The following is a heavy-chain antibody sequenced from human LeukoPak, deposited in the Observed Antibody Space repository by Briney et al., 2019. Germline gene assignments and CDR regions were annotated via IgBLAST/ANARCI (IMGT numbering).Heavy chain of an antibody. J-gene: IGHJ6*03. CDR3: ARGRRGTIFGVVTSNGYLYYYYYMDV. Sequence: SETLSLTCTVSGGPISSYYWSWIRQPPGKGLEWIGYIYYSGSTNYNPSLKSRVTISVDTSKNQFSLKLSSVTAADTAVYYCARGRRGTIFGVVTSNGYLYYYYYMDVWGKGTTVTVSS. V-gene: IGHV4-59*01. CDR2: IYYSGST. D-gene: IGHD3-3*01. CDR1: GGPISSYY.